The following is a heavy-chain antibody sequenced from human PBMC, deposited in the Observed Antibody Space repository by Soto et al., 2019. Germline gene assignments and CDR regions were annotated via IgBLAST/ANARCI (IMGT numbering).Heavy chain of an antibody. J-gene: IGHJ5*02. CDR3: ASAFSPWYWFDP. D-gene: IGHD1-20*01. CDR1: GGTFSSYA. Sequence: ASVKVSCKASGGTFSSYAISWVRQAPGQGLEWMGGIIPIFGTANYAQKFQGRVTITADESTSTAYMELSSLRSEDTAVYYCASAFSPWYWFDPWGQGXLVTVYS. V-gene: IGHV1-69*13. CDR2: IIPIFGTA.